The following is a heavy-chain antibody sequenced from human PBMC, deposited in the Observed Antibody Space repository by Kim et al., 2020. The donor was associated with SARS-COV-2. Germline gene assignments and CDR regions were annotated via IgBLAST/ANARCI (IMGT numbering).Heavy chain of an antibody. CDR1: GGTFSSYA. CDR2: IIPIFGTA. CDR3: ARAEGNYGRYYYGMDV. J-gene: IGHJ6*02. V-gene: IGHV1-69*13. D-gene: IGHD4-4*01. Sequence: SVKVSCKASGGTFSSYAISWVRQAPGQGLEWMGGIIPIFGTANYAQKFQGRVTITADESTSTAYMELSSLRSEDTAVYYCARAEGNYGRYYYGMDVWGQGTTVTVSS.